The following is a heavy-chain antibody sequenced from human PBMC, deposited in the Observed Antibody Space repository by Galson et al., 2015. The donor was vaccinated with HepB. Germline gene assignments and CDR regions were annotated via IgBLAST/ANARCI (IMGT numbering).Heavy chain of an antibody. CDR3: AKGWSPNVDIVATNPYDFDY. V-gene: IGHV3-30*02. J-gene: IGHJ4*02. D-gene: IGHD5-12*01. CDR1: GFTFSSYG. CDR2: IRYDGSNK. Sequence: SLRLSCAASGFTFSSYGMHWVRQAPGKGLEWVAFIRYDGSNKYYADSVKGRFTISRDNSKNTLYLQMNSLRAEDTAVYYCAKGWSPNVDIVATNPYDFDYWGQGTLVTVSS.